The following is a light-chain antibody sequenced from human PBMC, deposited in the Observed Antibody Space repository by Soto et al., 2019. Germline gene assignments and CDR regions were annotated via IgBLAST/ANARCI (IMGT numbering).Light chain of an antibody. CDR3: QQYNSGPPHYA. V-gene: IGKV3-15*01. J-gene: IGKJ2*01. Sequence: EIVMTQSPATLSLSPGERAILSCRASQSVRSYLAWYQQTPGQAPRLLIYGASTRATGIPARFSGSGSGTGFTLTISGLQSEDVGVSYGQQYNSGPPHYAIGQVNKLEIK. CDR1: QSVRSY. CDR2: GAS.